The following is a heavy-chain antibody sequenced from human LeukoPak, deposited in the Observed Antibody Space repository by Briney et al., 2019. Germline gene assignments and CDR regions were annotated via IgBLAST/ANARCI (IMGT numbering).Heavy chain of an antibody. CDR3: ARDARATVATDY. V-gene: IGHV3-21*01. D-gene: IGHD4-17*01. CDR2: ISSSSTYI. Sequence: GGSLRLSCAASGFTFSSYAMHWVRQAPGKGLEWVSSISSSSTYIYSADSVKGRFTISRDNAKNSLYLQMNSLRAEDTAVYYCARDARATVATDYWGQGTLVTVSS. CDR1: GFTFSSYA. J-gene: IGHJ4*02.